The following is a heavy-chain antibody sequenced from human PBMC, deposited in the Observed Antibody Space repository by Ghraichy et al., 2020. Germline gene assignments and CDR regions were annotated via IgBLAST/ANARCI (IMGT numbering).Heavy chain of an antibody. D-gene: IGHD1-1*01. CDR2: ISAYKGNI. CDR1: GYTFTNYG. CDR3: ARAGPYNWNVAVVDS. V-gene: IGHV1-18*01. J-gene: IGHJ4*02. Sequence: ASVKASCKASGYTFTNYGITWVRQAPGQGLEWMGWISAYKGNINYAQKLQGRVTMTTDASTSTAYMELRSLRSDDTAVYYCARAGPYNWNVAVVDSRGQRTLVTVSS.